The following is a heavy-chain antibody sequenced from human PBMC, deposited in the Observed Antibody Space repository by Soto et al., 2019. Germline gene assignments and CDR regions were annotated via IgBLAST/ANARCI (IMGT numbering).Heavy chain of an antibody. D-gene: IGHD2-2*01. Sequence: GASVKVSCKASGGTFSGYAISWVRQAPGQGLEWMGGIIPIFGTANYAQKFQGRVTITADESTRTAYMELSSLRSEDTAVYYCASLIVVVPAAIDRYYYYGMDVWGQGTTVTVSS. V-gene: IGHV1-69*13. J-gene: IGHJ6*02. CDR3: ASLIVVVPAAIDRYYYYGMDV. CDR1: GGTFSGYA. CDR2: IIPIFGTA.